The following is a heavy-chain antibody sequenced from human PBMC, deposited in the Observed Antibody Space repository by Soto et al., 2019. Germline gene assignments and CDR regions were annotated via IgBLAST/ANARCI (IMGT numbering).Heavy chain of an antibody. CDR2: INAGNGNT. J-gene: IGHJ4*02. CDR3: ARDRRVVRGGTLDY. D-gene: IGHD3-10*01. CDR1: GYTFTSYA. V-gene: IGHV1-3*01. Sequence: ASVKVSCKASGYTFTSYAMHWVRQAPRQRLEWMGWINAGNGNTKYSQKFQGRVTITRDTSASTAYMELSSLRSEDMAVYYCARDRRVVRGGTLDYWGQGTLVTVSS.